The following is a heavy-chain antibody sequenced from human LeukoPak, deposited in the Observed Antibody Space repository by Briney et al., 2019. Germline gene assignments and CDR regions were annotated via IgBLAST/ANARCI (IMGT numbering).Heavy chain of an antibody. Sequence: GGSLRLSCAASGFTFSSYGMHWVRQAPGKGLEWVAVISYDGSNKYYADSVKGRFTISRDNSKNTLYLQMNSLRAEDTAVYYCARDDYDSGGYFDHWGQGTLVTVSS. CDR3: ARDDYDSGGYFDH. J-gene: IGHJ4*02. D-gene: IGHD3-22*01. V-gene: IGHV3-30*03. CDR1: GFTFSSYG. CDR2: ISYDGSNK.